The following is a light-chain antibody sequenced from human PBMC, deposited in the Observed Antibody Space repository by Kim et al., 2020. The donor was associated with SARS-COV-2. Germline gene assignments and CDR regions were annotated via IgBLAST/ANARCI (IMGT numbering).Light chain of an antibody. J-gene: IGLJ3*02. CDR3: AAWDDSLNGWV. CDR1: CSNIGTNT. CDR2: TND. V-gene: IGLV1-44*01. Sequence: GQRVTISCSGSCSNIGTNTVNWYQQLPGTAPKLLIYTNDQRPSGVPDRFSGSKSGTSASLAISGLQSDDETDYYCAAWDDSLNGWVFGGGTQLTVL.